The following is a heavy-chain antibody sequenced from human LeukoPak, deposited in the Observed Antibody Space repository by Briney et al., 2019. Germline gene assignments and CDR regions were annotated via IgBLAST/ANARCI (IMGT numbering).Heavy chain of an antibody. J-gene: IGHJ6*02. CDR1: GFTVSSNY. CDR2: IYYSGST. Sequence: GSLRLSCAASGFTVSSNYMSWIRQPPGKGLEWIGSIYYSGSTYYNPSLKSRVTISVDTSKNQFSLKLSSVTAADTAVYYCAREEGGDYPYYYYYGMDVWGQGTTVTVSS. V-gene: IGHV4-39*01. CDR3: AREEGGDYPYYYYYGMDV. D-gene: IGHD4-17*01.